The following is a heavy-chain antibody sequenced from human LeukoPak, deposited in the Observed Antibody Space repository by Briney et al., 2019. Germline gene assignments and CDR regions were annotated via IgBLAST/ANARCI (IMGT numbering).Heavy chain of an antibody. CDR2: IRKETNSYST. CDR3: ARARDGDYCFDY. Sequence: GGSLRLSCAASGFTFSDHYMDWVRQAPGKGLEWVGRIRKETNSYSTEYAASVKGRFTISRDDSRNSLYLQMNSLKTEDTAVYYCARARDGDYCFDYWGQGTLVAVSS. V-gene: IGHV3-72*01. D-gene: IGHD4-17*01. J-gene: IGHJ4*02. CDR1: GFTFSDHY.